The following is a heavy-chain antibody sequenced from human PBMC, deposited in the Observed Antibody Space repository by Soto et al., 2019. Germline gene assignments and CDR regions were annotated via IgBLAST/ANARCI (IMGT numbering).Heavy chain of an antibody. CDR3: AKWMIVVVISDDFDS. J-gene: IGHJ3*02. Sequence: GGSLRLSCAASGFTFSSYAMSWVRQAPGKGLEWVSAISGSGGSTYYADSVKGRFTISRDNSKNTLYLQMNSLRAEDTAVYYCAKWMIVVVISDDFDSWGQGPMVTVSS. CDR2: ISGSGGST. V-gene: IGHV3-23*01. D-gene: IGHD3-22*01. CDR1: GFTFSSYA.